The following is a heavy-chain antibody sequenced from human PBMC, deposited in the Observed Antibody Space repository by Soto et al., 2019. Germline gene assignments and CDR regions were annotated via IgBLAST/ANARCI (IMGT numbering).Heavy chain of an antibody. D-gene: IGHD6-13*01. Sequence: QVQLVQSGAEVKKPGASVKVSCKASGYTFTSYGISWVRQAPGQGLEWMGWISAYNGNTNYAQKRKGSVTMSTDASTSTADMELRSLRSDDTAVYYCARGGAAAATGWFDPWGQGTLVTVSS. J-gene: IGHJ5*02. CDR1: GYTFTSYG. V-gene: IGHV1-18*01. CDR2: ISAYNGNT. CDR3: ARGGAAAATGWFDP.